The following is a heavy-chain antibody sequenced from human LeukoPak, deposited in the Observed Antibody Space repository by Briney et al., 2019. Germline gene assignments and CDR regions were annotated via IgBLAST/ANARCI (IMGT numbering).Heavy chain of an antibody. CDR1: GYTFTSYD. Sequence: PGASVSVSCKASGYTFTSYDINWVRQAAGQGLEGMGWMNHNSGNTACAQKFQGRVTMTRNTSISTAYMDLSSLRSEDTAVYYCARGLSIAARPVEDYWGQGTLVTVSS. CDR2: MNHNSGNT. J-gene: IGHJ4*02. D-gene: IGHD6-6*01. V-gene: IGHV1-8*01. CDR3: ARGLSIAARPVEDY.